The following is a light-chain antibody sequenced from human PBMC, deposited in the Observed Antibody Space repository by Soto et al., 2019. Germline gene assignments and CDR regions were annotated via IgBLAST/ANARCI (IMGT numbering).Light chain of an antibody. Sequence: EIVLTHSPGTLSLSPWERATLSCRASQSVGNYFTWYQQKPGQAPRLLIYDASKRAAGIPARFSGSGSGTDFTLTISSLEPEDFAVYYCQQRIDSITLGQGTRLEIK. V-gene: IGKV3-11*01. J-gene: IGKJ5*01. CDR2: DAS. CDR1: QSVGNY. CDR3: QQRIDSIT.